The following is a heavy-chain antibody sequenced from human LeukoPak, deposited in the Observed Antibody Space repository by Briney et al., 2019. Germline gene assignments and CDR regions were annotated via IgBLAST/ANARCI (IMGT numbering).Heavy chain of an antibody. V-gene: IGHV4-31*03. J-gene: IGHJ6*02. CDR1: GGSISSGGYY. Sequence: SETLSLTCTVSGGSISSGGYYWSWIRQHPGKGLEWIGSIYYSGSTNYNPSLKSRVTISVDMSKNQFSLKLSSVTAADTAVYYCARGPPAKPGTGYYYGMDVWGQGTTVTVSS. D-gene: IGHD2-2*01. CDR2: IYYSGST. CDR3: ARGPPAKPGTGYYYGMDV.